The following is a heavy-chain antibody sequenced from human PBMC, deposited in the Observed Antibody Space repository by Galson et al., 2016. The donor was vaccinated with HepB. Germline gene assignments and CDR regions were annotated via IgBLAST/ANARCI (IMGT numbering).Heavy chain of an antibody. CDR1: GHTFTTFG. CDR3: ARDSGFAVVINPMGY. V-gene: IGHV1-18*01. J-gene: IGHJ4*02. Sequence: SVKVSCKASGHTFTTFGISWVRQAPGQGLEWMGWISGYDGNTKYAQNFQGRVTMTTGTSTSTAYMELRSLRSDDTAVYYCARDSGFAVVINPMGYWGQGTLVTVSS. CDR2: ISGYDGNT. D-gene: IGHD3-3*01.